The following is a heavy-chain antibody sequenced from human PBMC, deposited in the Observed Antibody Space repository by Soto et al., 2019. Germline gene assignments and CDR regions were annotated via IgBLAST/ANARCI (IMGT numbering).Heavy chain of an antibody. V-gene: IGHV1-3*01. CDR2: INAGNGNT. J-gene: IGHJ5*02. CDR1: GYTFTSYA. Sequence: ASVKVSCKASGYTFTSYAMHWVRQAPGQRLEWMGWINAGNGNTKYSQKFQGRVTITRDTSASTAYMELSSLRSEDTAVYYCARGVFHGRSIGYYSAWFDPWGQGTLVTVSS. CDR3: ARGVFHGRSIGYYSAWFDP. D-gene: IGHD3-22*01.